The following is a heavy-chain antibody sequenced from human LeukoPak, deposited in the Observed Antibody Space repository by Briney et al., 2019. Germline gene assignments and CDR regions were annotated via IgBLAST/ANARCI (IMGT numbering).Heavy chain of an antibody. CDR1: GFIFSNSW. V-gene: IGHV3-7*01. CDR2: IRQGGSET. Sequence: GGSLRLSCAASGFIFSNSWMSWVRQAPGKGLEWVANIRQGGSETYYMDSLEGRFTISRDDAKNSLYLEMDGLRAEDTAVYYCARVARLYYYYMDVWGTGTTVTVSS. CDR3: ARVARLYYYYMDV. J-gene: IGHJ6*03.